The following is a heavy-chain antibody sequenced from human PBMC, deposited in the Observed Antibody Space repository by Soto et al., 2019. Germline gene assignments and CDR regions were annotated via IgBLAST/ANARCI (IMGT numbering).Heavy chain of an antibody. CDR2: INHSGST. CDR1: GGSFSGYY. J-gene: IGHJ3*02. V-gene: IGHV4-34*01. CDR3: ARSSYPGDYVWGSYRLRAFDI. Sequence: PSETLSLTCAVYGGSFSGYYWSWIRQPPGEGLEWIGEINHSGSTNYNPSLKSRVTISVDTSKNQFSLKLSSVTAADTAVYYCARSSYPGDYVWGSYRLRAFDIWGQGTMVTVPS. D-gene: IGHD3-16*02.